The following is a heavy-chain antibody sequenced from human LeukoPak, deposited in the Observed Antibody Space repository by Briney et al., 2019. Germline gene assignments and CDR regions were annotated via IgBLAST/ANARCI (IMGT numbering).Heavy chain of an antibody. CDR2: ISGSGGST. J-gene: IGHJ4*02. Sequence: GGSLRLSCAASGFTFSSYAMSWVRQAPGKGLEWVSAISGSGGSTYYADSVKGRFTISRDNSKNTLYLQMSSLRAEDTALYYCARGLPYYDSSGGEGHFDYWGQGTLVTVSS. V-gene: IGHV3-23*01. D-gene: IGHD3-22*01. CDR3: ARGLPYYDSSGGEGHFDY. CDR1: GFTFSSYA.